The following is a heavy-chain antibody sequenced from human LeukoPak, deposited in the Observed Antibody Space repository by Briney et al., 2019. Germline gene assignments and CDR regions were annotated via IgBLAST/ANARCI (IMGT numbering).Heavy chain of an antibody. D-gene: IGHD2-15*01. Sequence: PGGSLRLSCAASGFTFSVIWMSWVRQAPGKGLEWVANIKQDGSEKYYVDSVKGRFTISRDNDNNSMYLQINSLRAEDTAVYYCARYHGGYFAYWGQGTLVTVSS. V-gene: IGHV3-7*01. J-gene: IGHJ4*02. CDR1: GFTFSVIW. CDR2: IKQDGSEK. CDR3: ARYHGGYFAY.